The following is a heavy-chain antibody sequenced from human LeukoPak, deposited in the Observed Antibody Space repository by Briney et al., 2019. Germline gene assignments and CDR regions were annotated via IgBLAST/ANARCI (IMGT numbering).Heavy chain of an antibody. J-gene: IGHJ3*02. V-gene: IGHV3-48*03. CDR3: ARGEAWLVPTAFDI. CDR2: ISSSCSTI. D-gene: IGHD6-6*01. CDR1: GFTFSSYE. Sequence: GGSLRLSCAASGFTFSSYEMNWVRQAPGKGLEWVSYISSSCSTIYYADSVKGRFTISRDNAKNSLYLQMNSLRAEDTAVYYCARGEAWLVPTAFDIWGQGTMVTVSS.